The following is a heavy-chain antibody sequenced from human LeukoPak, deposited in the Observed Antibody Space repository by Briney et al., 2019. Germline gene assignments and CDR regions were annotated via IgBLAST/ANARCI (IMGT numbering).Heavy chain of an antibody. D-gene: IGHD6-13*01. CDR3: AHYIAAAGHFDY. V-gene: IGHV2-5*01. CDR2: IYWNDDK. J-gene: IGHJ4*02. CDR1: EFSLSTSGVG. Sequence: SGPTLVKPTQTLTLTCTFSEFSLSTSGVGVGWIRQPPGKALEWLALIYWNDDKRYSPSLKSRLTITKDTSKNQVVLTMTNMDPVDTATYYCAHYIAAAGHFDYWGQGTLVTVSS.